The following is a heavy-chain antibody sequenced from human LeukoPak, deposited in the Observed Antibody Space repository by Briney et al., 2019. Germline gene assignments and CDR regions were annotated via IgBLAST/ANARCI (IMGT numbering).Heavy chain of an antibody. CDR1: GFTFSSYD. J-gene: IGHJ4*02. Sequence: GGSLRLSCAASGFTFSSYDMHWVRQPTGKGLEWVSAIDTAGDPFYPGSVKGRFTISRDNAKNSLYLQMNSLRAEDTAVYYCARDLRGLPFDYWGQGTLVTVSS. CDR2: IDTAGDP. V-gene: IGHV3-13*05. CDR3: ARDLRGLPFDY. D-gene: IGHD3/OR15-3a*01.